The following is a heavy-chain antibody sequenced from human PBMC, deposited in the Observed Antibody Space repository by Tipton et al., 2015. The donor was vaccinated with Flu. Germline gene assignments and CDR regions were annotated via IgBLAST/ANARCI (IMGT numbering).Heavy chain of an antibody. CDR3: CRGRGKSIEAPSGGP. D-gene: IGHD3-10*01. Sequence: SLRLSCSVSGYSISSGGYYWTWIRQYPGKGLEWVGCIRKEAYGGTTEYAASVKGRFTISRHDSKSITYLQMNSLKTDDTALYYCCRGRGKSIEAPSGGPWGQGTQVTVSS. CDR2: IRKEAYGGTT. CDR1: GYSISSGGYY. V-gene: IGHV3-49*03. J-gene: IGHJ5*02.